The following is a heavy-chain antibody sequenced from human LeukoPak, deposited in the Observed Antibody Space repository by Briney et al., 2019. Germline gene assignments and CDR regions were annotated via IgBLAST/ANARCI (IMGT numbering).Heavy chain of an antibody. CDR3: AGLAAGMMDRDDY. CDR1: GFTVGSNY. V-gene: IGHV3-53*01. Sequence: GGSLRLSCAASGFTVGSNYMSWVRQAPGKGLEWVSVIYSGGSTYYADSVKGRFTISRDNSKNTLYLQMNSLRAEDTAVYYCAGLAAGMMDRDDYWGQGTLVTVSP. J-gene: IGHJ4*02. D-gene: IGHD6-13*01. CDR2: IYSGGST.